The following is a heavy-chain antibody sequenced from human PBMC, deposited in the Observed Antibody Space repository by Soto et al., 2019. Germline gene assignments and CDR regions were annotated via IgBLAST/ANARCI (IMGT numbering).Heavy chain of an antibody. CDR1: GFTFSSYA. V-gene: IGHV3-23*01. CDR2: ISGSGGST. D-gene: IGHD3-16*01. J-gene: IGHJ4*02. CDR3: AKGDYIMITFGGVKWDY. Sequence: GGSLRLSCAASGFTFSSYAMFWVRQAPGKGLEWVSAISGSGGSTYYADSVKGRFTISRDNSKNTLYLQMNSLRAEDTAVYYCAKGDYIMITFGGVKWDYWGQGTLVTSPQ.